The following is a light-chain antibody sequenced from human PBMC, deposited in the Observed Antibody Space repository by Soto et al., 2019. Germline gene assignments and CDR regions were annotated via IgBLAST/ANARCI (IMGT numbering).Light chain of an antibody. V-gene: IGKV3-20*01. Sequence: EIVFTQSPGTLSLSLGERATLSCRASQSVRSSYLAWYQQKPGQAPRLLIYDASTRANGIPDRFSGSGSGADLTLTISRLEPEDFAVYYCQQYGSSLGVTFGGGTKVDIK. CDR1: QSVRSSY. CDR3: QQYGSSLGVT. J-gene: IGKJ4*01. CDR2: DAS.